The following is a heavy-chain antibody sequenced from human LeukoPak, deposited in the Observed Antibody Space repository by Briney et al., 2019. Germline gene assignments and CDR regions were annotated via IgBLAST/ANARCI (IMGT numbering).Heavy chain of an antibody. J-gene: IGHJ2*01. CDR3: TRGLGLWYFDL. V-gene: IGHV3-30*03. Sequence: GRSLRLSCAASGFTFSNYGTHWARQAPGRGLEWVAVISYDGSNKYYADSVKGRFTISRDNSKNTLYLQMNSLRAEDTAVYYCTRGLGLWYFDLWGRGTLVTVSS. D-gene: IGHD7-27*01. CDR1: GFTFSNYG. CDR2: ISYDGSNK.